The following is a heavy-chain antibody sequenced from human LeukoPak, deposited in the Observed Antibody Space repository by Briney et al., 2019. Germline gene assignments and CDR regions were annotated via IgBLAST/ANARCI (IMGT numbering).Heavy chain of an antibody. V-gene: IGHV3-69-1*02. CDR2: LRGSTFSV. CDR3: ARVRPYSETNYDPYYYYVDV. Sequence: GGSLRLACEVSGLTLSEFSMNWVRQAPGKGLEWVSFLRGSTFSVTYADTVKGRFTISRDNAKNSLFLQLNSLRAEDTALYYCARVRPYSETNYDPYYYYVDVWGKGTTVTVSS. D-gene: IGHD3-10*01. CDR1: GLTLSEFS. J-gene: IGHJ6*03.